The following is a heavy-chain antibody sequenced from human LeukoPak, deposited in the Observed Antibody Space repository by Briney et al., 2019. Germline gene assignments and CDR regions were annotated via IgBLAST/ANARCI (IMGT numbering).Heavy chain of an antibody. CDR2: ISYDGSNK. Sequence: QTGGSLRLSCAASGFTFSSYAMHWVRQAPGKGLEWVAVISYDGSNKYYADSVKGRFTISRDNSKNTLYLQMNSLRAEDTAVYYCAKGYCSSTSCLKTDWGQGALVTVSS. D-gene: IGHD2-2*01. CDR3: AKGYCSSTSCLKTD. V-gene: IGHV3-30*04. CDR1: GFTFSSYA. J-gene: IGHJ4*02.